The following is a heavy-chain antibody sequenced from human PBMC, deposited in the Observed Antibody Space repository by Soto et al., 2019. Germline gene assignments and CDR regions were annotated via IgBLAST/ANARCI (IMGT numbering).Heavy chain of an antibody. D-gene: IGHD2-15*01. Sequence: GGSLRLSCAASGFTFSNAWMNWVRQAPGKGLEWVGRIKSKTDGGTTDYAAPVKGRFTISRDDSKNTLYLQMNSLKTEDTALNYCTTSYCSGGSCRFDYWGQGTLVTVSS. CDR3: TTSYCSGGSCRFDY. CDR2: IKSKTDGGTT. CDR1: GFTFSNAW. V-gene: IGHV3-15*07. J-gene: IGHJ4*02.